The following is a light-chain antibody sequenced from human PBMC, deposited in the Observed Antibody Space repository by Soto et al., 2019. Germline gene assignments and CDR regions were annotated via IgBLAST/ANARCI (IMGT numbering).Light chain of an antibody. Sequence: IEMTQSPATLSVSPGERATLSCRASQSVASNLAWYQQKPGQAPRLLIYGASTRATGVPARFSGSRSGTEFTLTISGLQSEDFTLYYCQQYNNWPRTFGQGTKVDIK. CDR1: QSVASN. V-gene: IGKV3D-15*01. CDR3: QQYNNWPRT. CDR2: GAS. J-gene: IGKJ1*01.